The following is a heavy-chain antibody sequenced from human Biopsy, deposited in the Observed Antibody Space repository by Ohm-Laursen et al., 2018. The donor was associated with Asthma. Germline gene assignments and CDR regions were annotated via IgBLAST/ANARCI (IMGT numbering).Heavy chain of an antibody. D-gene: IGHD6-19*01. CDR3: ARGQVGYSSGWSLLLKKIYYSGMDV. J-gene: IGHJ6*02. CDR2: FRTVFGTT. CDR1: GGTFSNFA. V-gene: IGHV1-69*01. Sequence: SSVKVSCKAPGGTFSNFAISWVRQAPGQGLEWLGGFRTVFGTTNYAQKFQGRVTITADESTSTAYMEVTSLRSEDTAIYYCARGQVGYSSGWSLLLKKIYYSGMDVWGQGTAVTVSS.